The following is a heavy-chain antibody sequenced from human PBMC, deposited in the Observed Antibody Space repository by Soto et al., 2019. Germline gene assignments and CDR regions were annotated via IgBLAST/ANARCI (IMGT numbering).Heavy chain of an antibody. J-gene: IGHJ5*02. Sequence: PSETLSLTCTVSGGSISSGDYYWSWIRQPPGKGLEWIGYIYYSGSTYYNPSLKSRVTISVDASKNQFSLKLSSVTAADTAVYYCAREDPGLNWFDPWGQGTLVTVSS. CDR3: AREDPGLNWFDP. CDR2: IYYSGST. D-gene: IGHD3-16*01. CDR1: GGSISSGDYY. V-gene: IGHV4-30-4*01.